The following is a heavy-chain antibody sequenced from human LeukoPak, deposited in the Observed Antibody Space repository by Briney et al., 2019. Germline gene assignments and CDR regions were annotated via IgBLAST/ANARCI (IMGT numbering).Heavy chain of an antibody. CDR1: GYTFTNHP. D-gene: IGHD5-12*01. Sequence: GASVKVSCKASGYTFTNHPMHWVRQAPGQGLEWMGWINPNSGDTNYVQKFQGRVTITRDPSISTAYMELSGLRADDTAVYYCARERYTAYGNFDYWGQGTLVTVSS. CDR3: ARERYTAYGNFDY. CDR2: INPNSGDT. V-gene: IGHV1-2*02. J-gene: IGHJ4*02.